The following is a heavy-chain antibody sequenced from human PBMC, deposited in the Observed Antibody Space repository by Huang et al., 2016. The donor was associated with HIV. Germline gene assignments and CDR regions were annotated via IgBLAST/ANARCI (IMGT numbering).Heavy chain of an antibody. D-gene: IGHD4-4*01. Sequence: QVQLLQSGAEVKKPGSSVKVSCKASGGPFRSYSIAWVRQAPGPGLEGRASLMPVFDSPNYAQKLQGRVRVTADESTSTVYMELRDLRPDDTAVYFCARGSLEYSVSSSLDYWGQGTHVTVSS. CDR2: LMPVFDSP. CDR3: ARGSLEYSVSSSLDY. CDR1: GGPFRSYS. J-gene: IGHJ4*02. V-gene: IGHV1-69*13.